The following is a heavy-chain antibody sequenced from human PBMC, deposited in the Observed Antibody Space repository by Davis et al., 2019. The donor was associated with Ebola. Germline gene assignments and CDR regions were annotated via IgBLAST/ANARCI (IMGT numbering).Heavy chain of an antibody. CDR1: GGSISSSSYY. CDR2: VYYSGST. V-gene: IGHV4-39*01. Sequence: SETLSLTCTVSGGSISSSSYYWVWIRQPPGKGLEWIGSVYYSGSTYYNPSLKSRVTISVDTSKNQFSLKLSSVTAADTAVYYCARRVAVAVTYFDYWGQGTLVTVSS. J-gene: IGHJ4*02. D-gene: IGHD6-19*01. CDR3: ARRVAVAVTYFDY.